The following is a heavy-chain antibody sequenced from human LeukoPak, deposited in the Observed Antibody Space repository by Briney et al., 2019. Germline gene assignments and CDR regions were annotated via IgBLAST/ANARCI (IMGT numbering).Heavy chain of an antibody. CDR2: IYYSGST. Sequence: SETLSLTCTVSGGSISSSSYYWGWIRQPPGKGLEWIGSIYYSGSTYHNPSLKSRVTMSVDKSKKQFSLRLTSVTAADTAMYYCARVRLGYSGKHHFDHWGQGTLVTVSS. J-gene: IGHJ4*02. CDR3: ARVRLGYSGKHHFDH. D-gene: IGHD1-26*01. CDR1: GGSISSSSYY. V-gene: IGHV4-39*07.